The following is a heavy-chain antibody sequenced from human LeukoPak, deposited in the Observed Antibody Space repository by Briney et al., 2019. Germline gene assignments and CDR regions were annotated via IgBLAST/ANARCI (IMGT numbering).Heavy chain of an antibody. CDR2: INPNSGGT. CDR3: ARVMVSLVRGDYFYFDY. CDR1: GYTFSAYY. J-gene: IGHJ4*02. D-gene: IGHD3-10*01. Sequence: GASVKVSCKASGYTFSAYYIHWVRQAPGQGLEWMAWINPNSGGTNFAQKFQGRVTMTRDTSISTAYMELSGLRSDDTAMYYCARVMVSLVRGDYFYFDYWAQGTLVTVSS. V-gene: IGHV1-2*02.